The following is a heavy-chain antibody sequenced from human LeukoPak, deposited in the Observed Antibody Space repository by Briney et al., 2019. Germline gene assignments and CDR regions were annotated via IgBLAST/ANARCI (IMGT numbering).Heavy chain of an antibody. V-gene: IGHV3-30-3*01. CDR1: GFTFSSYA. CDR3: AREPSMDV. CDR2: ISYDGSNK. Sequence: GRSLRLSCAASGFTFSSYAMHWVRQAPGKGLEWVAIISYDGSNKYYADSLKGRFTISRDNSKNTLSLQMNSLRAEDTAVYYCAREPSMDVWGQGTTVTVSS. J-gene: IGHJ6*02.